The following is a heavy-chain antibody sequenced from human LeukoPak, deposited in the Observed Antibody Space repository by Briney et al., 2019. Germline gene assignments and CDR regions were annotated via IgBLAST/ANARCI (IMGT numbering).Heavy chain of an antibody. V-gene: IGHV3-66*04. CDR2: IYSDGNT. J-gene: IGHJ4*02. CDR3: ARHTWDY. Sequence: GGSLRLSCAASGFTVSSNYMSWVRQAPGKGLEWVSVIYSDGNTYYADSVKGRFTISRDNSKNTLYLQMNSLRAEDTAVYYCARHTWDYWGQGTLATVSS. CDR1: GFTVSSNY.